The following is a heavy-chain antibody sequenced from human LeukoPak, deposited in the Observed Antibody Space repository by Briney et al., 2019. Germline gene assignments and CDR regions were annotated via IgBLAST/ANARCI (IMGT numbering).Heavy chain of an antibody. V-gene: IGHV1-18*01. CDR1: GYTFTSYG. J-gene: IGHJ3*02. Sequence: GASVKVSCKASGYTFTSYGISWVRQAPGQGLEWMGWTSAYNGNTNYAQKLQGRVTMTTDTSTSTAYMELRSLRSDDTAVYYCASKWVTYYYNSSYYHYPTDVFDIWGQGTMVTVSS. D-gene: IGHD3-22*01. CDR2: TSAYNGNT. CDR3: ASKWVTYYYNSSYYHYPTDVFDI.